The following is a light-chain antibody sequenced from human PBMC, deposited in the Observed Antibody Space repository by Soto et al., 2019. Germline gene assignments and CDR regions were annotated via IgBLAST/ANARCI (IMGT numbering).Light chain of an antibody. CDR3: QVWDSSTDHVV. CDR2: DDS. CDR1: NIDTKN. J-gene: IGLJ2*01. V-gene: IGLV3-21*02. Sequence: SYELTQSPSVSVAPGQTARLTCGGNNIDTKNVNWYQQKPGQAPLLVVYDDSDRPSGIPDRFSGSNSGNTATLTISRVEAGDEADFYCQVWDSSTDHVVFGGGTKLTVL.